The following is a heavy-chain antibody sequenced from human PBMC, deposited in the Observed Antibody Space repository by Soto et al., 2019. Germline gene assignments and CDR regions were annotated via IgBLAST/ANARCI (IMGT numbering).Heavy chain of an antibody. V-gene: IGHV3-9*01. J-gene: IGHJ3*02. CDR2: ISWNSGSI. CDR3: AEDRSYSSGWYEGAFDI. D-gene: IGHD6-19*01. Sequence: PGGSLRLSCAASGFTVSSKYMSWVRQAQGKGLEWVSGISWNSGSIGYADSVKGRFTISRDNAKNSLYLQMNSLRAEDTALYYCAEDRSYSSGWYEGAFDIWGQGTMVTVSS. CDR1: GFTVSSKY.